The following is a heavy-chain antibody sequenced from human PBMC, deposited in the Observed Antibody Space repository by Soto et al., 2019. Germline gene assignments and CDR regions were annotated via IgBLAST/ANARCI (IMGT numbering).Heavy chain of an antibody. Sequence: EVQLVESGGGLVQPGRSLRLSCAASGFTFDDYAMHWVRQAPGKGLEWVSGISWNSGSIGYADSMKGRFTISRDNAKNSLYLQMNSLRAEDTALYYCAKDKRLYMPAFDIWGQGTMVTVSS. D-gene: IGHD6-25*01. CDR1: GFTFDDYA. J-gene: IGHJ3*02. CDR3: AKDKRLYMPAFDI. CDR2: ISWNSGSI. V-gene: IGHV3-9*01.